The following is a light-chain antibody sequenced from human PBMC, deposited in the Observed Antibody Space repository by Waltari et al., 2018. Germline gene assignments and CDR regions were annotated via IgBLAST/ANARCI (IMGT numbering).Light chain of an antibody. CDR3: QHRGNWPSPSWT. V-gene: IGKV3-11*01. J-gene: IGKJ1*01. CDR2: DAS. CDR1: QSVTNS. Sequence: EVVLTQSPDTLSLSPGERVTLYCTASQSVTNSLAWYQHKPGQAPRLLLYDASKRATGIPARFSGTGSATDFTLTISSLEPDDFAVYYCQHRGNWPSPSWTFGQGTKVEI.